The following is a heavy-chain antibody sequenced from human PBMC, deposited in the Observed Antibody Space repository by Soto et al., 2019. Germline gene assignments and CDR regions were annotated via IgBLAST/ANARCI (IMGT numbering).Heavy chain of an antibody. J-gene: IGHJ4*02. V-gene: IGHV4-31*03. D-gene: IGHD2-15*01. Sequence: PSETLSLTCTVSGGSISSGGYYWSWIRQHPGKGLEWIGYIYYSGSTYYNPSLTTRVTISVDASQTQFSLKLSSVTAAHTAVYYCASSGAIGYCSGGSCYANCDYWGQGTLVTVAS. CDR1: GGSISSGGYY. CDR3: ASSGAIGYCSGGSCYANCDY. CDR2: IYYSGST.